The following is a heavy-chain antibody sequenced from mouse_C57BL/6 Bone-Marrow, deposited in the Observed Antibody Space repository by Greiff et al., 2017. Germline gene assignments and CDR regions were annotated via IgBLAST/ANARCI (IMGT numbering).Heavy chain of an antibody. D-gene: IGHD1-1*01. CDR3: ARYYGDV. V-gene: IGHV7-3*01. Sequence: EVQVVESGGGLVQPGGSLSLSCAASGFTFTDYYMSWVRQPPGKALEWLGFIRNKANGYTTEYSASVKGRFTISRDNSPSILYLQMDALRAEDSASYYCARYYGDVWGTGTTVTVSS. CDR1: GFTFTDYY. J-gene: IGHJ1*03. CDR2: IRNKANGYTT.